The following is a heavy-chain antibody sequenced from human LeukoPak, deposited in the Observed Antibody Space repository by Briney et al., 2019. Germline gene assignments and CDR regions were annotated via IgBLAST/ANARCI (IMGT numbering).Heavy chain of an antibody. Sequence: PSETLSLTCTVSGGSISSSSYYWGWIRQPPGKGLEWIGSIYYSGSTYYNPSLKSRVTISVDTSKNQFSLKLSSVTAADPAVYYCARLDLRSYFDYWGQGTLVTVSS. CDR3: ARLDLRSYFDY. J-gene: IGHJ4*02. CDR1: GGSISSSSYY. CDR2: IYYSGST. V-gene: IGHV4-39*01. D-gene: IGHD3-16*01.